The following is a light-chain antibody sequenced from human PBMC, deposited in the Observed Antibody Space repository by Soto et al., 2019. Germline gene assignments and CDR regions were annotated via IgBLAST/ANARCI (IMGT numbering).Light chain of an antibody. V-gene: IGKV3-20*01. CDR3: QQYGSSPT. CDR1: QSVRSSY. J-gene: IGKJ1*01. Sequence: EIVLTQSPGTLSLSPGERATLSCRASQSVRSSYLAWYQQKPGQTPRLLIYDASNRATGIPDRFSGSGSGTDFTRAISRLEPEDFAVYYCQQYGSSPTFGQGTKVEIK. CDR2: DAS.